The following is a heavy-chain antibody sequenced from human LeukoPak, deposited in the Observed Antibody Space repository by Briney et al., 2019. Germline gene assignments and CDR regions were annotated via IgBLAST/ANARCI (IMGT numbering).Heavy chain of an antibody. CDR3: ARGPYAYTSSATLGSYNWFDP. D-gene: IGHD2-2*02. CDR2: IYPGDSHT. J-gene: IGHJ5*02. V-gene: IGHV5-51*01. Sequence: GEFLKISCQGSGYSFPNYWIGWVRPMPGKGLEWMGIIYPGDSHTRYSPSFQDQVTISVDKSISTAYLQWSSLKASDTAMYYCARGPYAYTSSATLGSYNWFDPWGQGSLVTVSS. CDR1: GYSFPNYW.